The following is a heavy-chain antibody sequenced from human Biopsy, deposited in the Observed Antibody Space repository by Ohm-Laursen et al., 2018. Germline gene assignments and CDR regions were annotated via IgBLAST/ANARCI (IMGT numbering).Heavy chain of an antibody. V-gene: IGHV3-48*03. CDR3: GRLNSWTYDASDL. D-gene: IGHD1-26*01. Sequence: SLRLSCAASGFAFNLYDMNWVRQAPGTGMEWISNIYGGGSPVSYADSVKGRFTISRDNAQNSLYRHMNSLRAEDTAVYYCGRLNSWTYDASDLWGQGTMVNVSS. J-gene: IGHJ3*01. CDR2: IYGGGSPV. CDR1: GFAFNLYD.